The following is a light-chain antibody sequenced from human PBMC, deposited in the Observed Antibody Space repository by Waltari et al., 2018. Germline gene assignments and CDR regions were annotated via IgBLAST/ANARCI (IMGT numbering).Light chain of an antibody. Sequence: DIQMTQSPSTLSAFVGDRVTITCRASQNINSWLAWYQQKPGEAPKLLIYAASSLQSGVPSRFSGSGSGTDFTLTISSLQPEDFATYYCQQSYSTPPITFGQGTRLEIK. J-gene: IGKJ5*01. CDR1: QNINSW. CDR3: QQSYSTPPIT. CDR2: AAS. V-gene: IGKV1-39*01.